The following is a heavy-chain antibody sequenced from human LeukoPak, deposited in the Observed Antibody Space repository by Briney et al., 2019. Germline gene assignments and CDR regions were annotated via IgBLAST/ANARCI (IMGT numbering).Heavy chain of an antibody. D-gene: IGHD2-2*01. V-gene: IGHV4-39*01. J-gene: IGHJ4*02. CDR2: IYYSGYT. Sequence: SETLSLTCTVSGGSISSTSDHWGWIRQSPGKGLEWIGNIYYSGYTHYNPSLQSRVSLSVDTSKNQFSLKLSSVTAADTAVYYCARVLPAAVNFDYWGQGTLVTVSS. CDR3: ARVLPAAVNFDY. CDR1: GGSISSTSDH.